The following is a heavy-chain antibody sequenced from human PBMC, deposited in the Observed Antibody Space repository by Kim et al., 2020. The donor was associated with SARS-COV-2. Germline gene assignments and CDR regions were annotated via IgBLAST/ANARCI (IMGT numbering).Heavy chain of an antibody. J-gene: IGHJ5*02. Sequence: SETLSLTCAVYGGSFSGYYWSWIRQPPGKGLEWIGEINHSGSTNYNPSLKSRVTISVDTSKNQFSLKLSSVTAADTAVYYCARLARYSLSNYRNWFDPWG. D-gene: IGHD4-4*01. CDR2: INHSGST. CDR1: GGSFSGYY. V-gene: IGHV4-34*01. CDR3: ARLARYSLSNYRNWFDP.